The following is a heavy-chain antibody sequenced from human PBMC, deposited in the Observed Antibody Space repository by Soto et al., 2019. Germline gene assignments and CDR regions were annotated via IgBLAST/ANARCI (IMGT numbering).Heavy chain of an antibody. CDR1: GFTFSSDG. CDR2: ISYDGSNK. D-gene: IGHD7-27*01. V-gene: IGHV3-30*03. Sequence: PGGTLRLSSAASGFTFSSDGMHWVRQASGKGLEWVAVISYDGSNKYYADSVKGRFTISRDNSKITLYLQMNSLRAEDTAVYYWSTSLRVLTGRDYRAQGSLVTVYS. CDR3: STSLRVLTGRDY. J-gene: IGHJ4*02.